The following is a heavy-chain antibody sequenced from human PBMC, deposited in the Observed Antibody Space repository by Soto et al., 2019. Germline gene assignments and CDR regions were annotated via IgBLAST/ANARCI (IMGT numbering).Heavy chain of an antibody. CDR3: ARGAVMHDS. Sequence: EVQLLESGGGLEQPGGSLRLSCAASGFTFDSFAMTWVRQAPGKGLEWVSAISASGGSTFYAASVKGRFTISRDSSKNTLYLQMNSLRAEDTAVYYCARGAVMHDSWGQGTLVTVSS. CDR2: ISASGGST. J-gene: IGHJ4*02. CDR1: GFTFDSFA. V-gene: IGHV3-23*01. D-gene: IGHD3-16*01.